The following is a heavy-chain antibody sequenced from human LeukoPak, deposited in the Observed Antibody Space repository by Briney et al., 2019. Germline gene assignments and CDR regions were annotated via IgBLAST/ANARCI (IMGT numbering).Heavy chain of an antibody. CDR2: IYSGGST. V-gene: IGHV3-53*01. D-gene: IGHD4-17*01. J-gene: IGHJ4*02. Sequence: GGSLRLSCAASGFTFSNYWMSWVRQAPGKGLEWVSVIYSGGSTYYADSVKGRFTISRDNSKNTLYLQMNSLRAEDTAVYYCARSPDYGEGFDYWGQGTLVTVSS. CDR1: GFTFSNYW. CDR3: ARSPDYGEGFDY.